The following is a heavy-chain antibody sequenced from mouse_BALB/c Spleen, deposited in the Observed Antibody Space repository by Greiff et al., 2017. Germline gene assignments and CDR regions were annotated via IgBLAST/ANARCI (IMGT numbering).Heavy chain of an antibody. CDR3: ARGYGNFYAMDY. CDR2: ISTYYGNT. Sequence: VMLVESGPELVRPGVSVKISCKGSSYTFTDYAMHWVKQSHAKSLEWIGVISTYYGNTNYNQKFKGKATMTVDKSSSTAYMELARLTSEDSAVYYCARGYGNFYAMDYWGQGTSVTVAS. V-gene: IGHV1-67*01. CDR1: SYTFTDYA. J-gene: IGHJ4*01. D-gene: IGHD2-1*01.